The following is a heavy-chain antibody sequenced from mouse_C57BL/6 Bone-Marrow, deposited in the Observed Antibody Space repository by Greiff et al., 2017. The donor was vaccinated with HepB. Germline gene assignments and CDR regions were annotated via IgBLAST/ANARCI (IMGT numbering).Heavy chain of an antibody. Sequence: EVMLVESGGGLVKPGGSLKLSCAASGFTFSDYGMHWVRQAPEKGLEWVAYISSGSSTIYYADTVKGRFTISRDNAKNTLFLQMTSLRSEDTAMYYCARGTAQATFWFAYWGQGTLVTVSA. J-gene: IGHJ3*01. D-gene: IGHD3-2*02. CDR1: GFTFSDYG. V-gene: IGHV5-17*01. CDR3: ARGTAQATFWFAY. CDR2: ISSGSSTI.